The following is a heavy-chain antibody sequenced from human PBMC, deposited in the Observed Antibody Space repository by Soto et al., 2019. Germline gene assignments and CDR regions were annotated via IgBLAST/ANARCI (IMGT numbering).Heavy chain of an antibody. CDR3: ARSIFYGSGSYYYYCYYGVDV. V-gene: IGHV4-31*03. CDR1: GGSISSGGYY. D-gene: IGHD3-10*01. J-gene: IGHJ6*02. Sequence: SETLSLTCTVSGGSISSGGYYWSWIRQHPGKGLEWIGYIYYSGSTYYNTSLKSRVTISVDTSKNQFSLKLSSVTAADTAVYYCARSIFYGSGSYYYYCYYGVDVWGQGTTVTVSS. CDR2: IYYSGST.